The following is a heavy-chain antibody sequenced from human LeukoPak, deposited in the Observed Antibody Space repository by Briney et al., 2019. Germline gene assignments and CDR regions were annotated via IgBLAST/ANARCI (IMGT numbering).Heavy chain of an antibody. CDR2: INHSGST. Sequence: SETLSLTCAVYGGSFSGYYWSWIRQPPGKGLEWIGEINHSGSTNYNPSLKSRVTISVDTSKNQFSLKLSSVTAADTAVYYCARSPKRSGYYKSGGHFDYWGQGTLVTVSS. J-gene: IGHJ4*02. CDR1: GGSFSGYY. CDR3: ARSPKRSGYYKSGGHFDY. V-gene: IGHV4-34*01. D-gene: IGHD3-22*01.